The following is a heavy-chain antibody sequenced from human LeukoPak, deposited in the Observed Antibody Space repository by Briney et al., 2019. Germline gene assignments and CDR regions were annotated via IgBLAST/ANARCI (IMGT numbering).Heavy chain of an antibody. J-gene: IGHJ4*02. CDR1: GFTFSSFW. V-gene: IGHV3-74*03. CDR2: LSGDGSST. CDR3: ARASTTVPNLLDN. Sequence: GGSLRLSCAASGFTFSSFWIHWVRQAPGKGLLWVSRLSGDGSSTKYADSLKGRFTISRDNARNTLYLQMNSLRAEDTAVYFCARASTTVPNLLDNWGQGTLVTVSS. D-gene: IGHD4-17*01.